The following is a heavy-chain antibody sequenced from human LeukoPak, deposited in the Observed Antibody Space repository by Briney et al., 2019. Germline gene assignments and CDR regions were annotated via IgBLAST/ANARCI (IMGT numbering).Heavy chain of an antibody. Sequence: PRGSLRLSCAASGFTVSSNYMSWVRQAPGKGLEWVSVIYSGGSTYYADSVKGRFTISRDNSKNTLYLQMNSLRAEDTAVYYCASGSYYDSSGYSQPRSWFDPWGQGTLVTVSS. CDR1: GFTVSSNY. J-gene: IGHJ5*02. V-gene: IGHV3-53*01. CDR2: IYSGGST. D-gene: IGHD3-22*01. CDR3: ASGSYYDSSGYSQPRSWFDP.